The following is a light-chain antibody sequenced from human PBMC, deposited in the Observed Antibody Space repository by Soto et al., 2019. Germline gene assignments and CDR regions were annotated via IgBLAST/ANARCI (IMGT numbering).Light chain of an antibody. J-gene: IGLJ2*01. V-gene: IGLV1-40*01. CDR1: SSNIGAGYD. CDR3: QSYDSRLSGSV. CDR2: GIN. Sequence: QSVLTQPPSVSGAPGQRVPLSCTGSSSNIGAGYDVHWYQQIPGTAPKLLIYGINNRPSGVPDRFSGSRSGTSASLAITGLQAEDEADYYCQSYDSRLSGSVFGGGTKVTVL.